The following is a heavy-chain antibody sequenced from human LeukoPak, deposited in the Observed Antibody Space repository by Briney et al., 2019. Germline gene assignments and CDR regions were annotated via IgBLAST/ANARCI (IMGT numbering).Heavy chain of an antibody. CDR3: ARPLYYDILTGPFDY. V-gene: IGHV1-46*01. CDR2: INPSGGST. J-gene: IGHJ4*02. CDR1: GYTFTSYY. D-gene: IGHD3-9*01. Sequence: GASVTVSCKASGYTFTSYYMHWVRQAPGQGLEWMGIINPSGGSTSYAQKFQGRVTMTRDTSTSTVYMELSSLRSEDTAVYYCARPLYYDILTGPFDYWGQGTLVTVSS.